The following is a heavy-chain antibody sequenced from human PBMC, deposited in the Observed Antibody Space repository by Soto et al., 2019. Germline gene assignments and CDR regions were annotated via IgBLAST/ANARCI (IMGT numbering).Heavy chain of an antibody. CDR2: IYYSGST. Sequence: SETLSLTCTVSGGSISSYYWSWIRQPPGKGLEWIGYIYYSGSTYYNPSLKSRVTISVDTSKNQFSLKLSSVTAADTAVYYCARVIRVPITFGGVLAIDYWGQGTLVTVSS. CDR3: ARVIRVPITFGGVLAIDY. J-gene: IGHJ4*02. D-gene: IGHD3-16*01. V-gene: IGHV4-59*12. CDR1: GGSISSYY.